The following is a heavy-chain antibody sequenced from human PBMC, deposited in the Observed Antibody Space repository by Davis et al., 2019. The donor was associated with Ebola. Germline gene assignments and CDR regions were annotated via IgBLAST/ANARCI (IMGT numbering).Heavy chain of an antibody. CDR3: ARDAEDGSGNWFFDL. V-gene: IGHV3-48*02. CDR1: GFTFSSYS. J-gene: IGHJ2*01. D-gene: IGHD5-24*01. CDR2: ISSSSSTI. Sequence: PGGSLRLSCAASGFTFSSYSMNWVRQAPGKGLEWVSYISSSSSTIYYADSVKGRFTISRDNAKNSLYLQMNSLRDEDTAQYYCARDAEDGSGNWFFDLRGRGALVTVSS.